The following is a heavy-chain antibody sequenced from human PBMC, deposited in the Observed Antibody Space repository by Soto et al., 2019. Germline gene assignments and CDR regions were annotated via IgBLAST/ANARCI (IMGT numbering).Heavy chain of an antibody. CDR2: IYTSGST. Sequence: PSETLSLTCTVSGGSISIYYWSWIRHPAGKGLEWIGRIYTSGSTNYNPSLKSRVTMSVDTSKNQFSLKLSSVTAADTAVYCCARDARGYCTNGVCYSGSDYWGQGTLVTVSS. CDR1: GGSISIYY. CDR3: ARDARGYCTNGVCYSGSDY. D-gene: IGHD2-8*01. J-gene: IGHJ4*02. V-gene: IGHV4-4*07.